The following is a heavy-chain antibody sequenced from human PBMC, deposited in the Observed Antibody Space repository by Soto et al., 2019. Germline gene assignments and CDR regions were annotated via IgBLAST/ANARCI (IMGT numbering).Heavy chain of an antibody. V-gene: IGHV3-33*01. Sequence: QVQLVESGGGVVQPGRSLRLSCEVSGFTFSSYGMHWVRQAPGKGLEWVAVIWYDGSNKYYADSVKGRFTISRDNSKNTLYLQMNSLRAEDTAVYYCARDWGVDHQGFDYWGQGTLVTVSS. D-gene: IGHD3-16*01. J-gene: IGHJ4*02. CDR2: IWYDGSNK. CDR3: ARDWGVDHQGFDY. CDR1: GFTFSSYG.